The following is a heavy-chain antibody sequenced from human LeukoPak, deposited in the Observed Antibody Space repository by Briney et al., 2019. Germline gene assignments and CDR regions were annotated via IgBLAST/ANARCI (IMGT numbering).Heavy chain of an antibody. D-gene: IGHD3-9*01. CDR3: ARDHDWAFDL. CDR2: INHDAEMI. V-gene: IGHV3-48*02. J-gene: IGHJ4*02. CDR1: GFPFASYV. Sequence: SGGSLRLSCAGSGFPFASYVMSWVRQAPGKGLEWIAYINHDAEMIFYPDFVKGRFTISRDNAKKSLYLQMNALRYEDTAIYYCARDHDWAFDLWGQGTLVTVSS.